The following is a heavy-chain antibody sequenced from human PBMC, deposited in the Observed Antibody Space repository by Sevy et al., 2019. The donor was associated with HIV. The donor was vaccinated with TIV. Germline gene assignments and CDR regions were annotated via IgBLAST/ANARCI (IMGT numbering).Heavy chain of an antibody. J-gene: IGHJ5*02. CDR3: AKEPKKNQGGSTQPGYSSSWYGPIFVCWFDP. Sequence: GGSLRLSCAASGFTFSSYAMSWVRQAPGKGLEWVSAISGSGGSTYYADSVKGRFTISRDNSKKTLYLQMNSLRAEDRAVYYCAKEPKKNQGGSTQPGYSSSWYGPIFVCWFDPWGQGTLVTVSS. CDR2: ISGSGGST. D-gene: IGHD6-13*01. CDR1: GFTFSSYA. V-gene: IGHV3-23*01.